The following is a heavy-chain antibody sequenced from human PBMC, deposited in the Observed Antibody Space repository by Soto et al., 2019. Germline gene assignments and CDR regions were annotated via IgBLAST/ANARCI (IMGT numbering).Heavy chain of an antibody. Sequence: SETLSLTCTVSGGSIFSGGYYWTWIRQQPGKGLEWIGYIYYSGNTYYNPSLKSRITISVDTSKNQFCLRLNSVTAADTAVYFCARDPFGGYSDSSGYYFDYWGQGTLVTVSS. D-gene: IGHD3-22*01. CDR3: ARDPFGGYSDSSGYYFDY. CDR1: GGSIFSGGYY. CDR2: IYYSGNT. V-gene: IGHV4-31*03. J-gene: IGHJ4*02.